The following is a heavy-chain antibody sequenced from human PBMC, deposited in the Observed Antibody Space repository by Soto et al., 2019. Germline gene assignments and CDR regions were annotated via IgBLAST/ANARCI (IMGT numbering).Heavy chain of an antibody. V-gene: IGHV3-23*01. CDR1: GFTFSSYA. D-gene: IGHD3-10*01. CDR2: VIAGGDMT. Sequence: DVQLLESGGHLVQPGGSLRLSCAASGFTFSSYAMSWVRQAPGKGLEWVSSVIAGGDMTYYSDSVKGRFTISRDNSNNALIQKMNGLRIEDTALYYWARGDRGGSGSPASYYYSGLDVWGQGTTVTVS. J-gene: IGHJ6*02. CDR3: ARGDRGGSGSPASYYYSGLDV.